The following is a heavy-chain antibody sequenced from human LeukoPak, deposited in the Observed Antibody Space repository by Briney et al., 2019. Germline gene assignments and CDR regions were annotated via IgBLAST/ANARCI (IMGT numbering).Heavy chain of an antibody. CDR1: GYTFTGCY. V-gene: IGHV1-2*04. D-gene: IGHD3-22*01. J-gene: IGHJ4*02. CDR3: AREAVVTDFFDY. Sequence: GASVKVSCKASGYTFTGCYMHWVQQAPGQGLEWMGWINPNNGDTSYAQKFQGWVTMTRDTSISTAYMELSRLKSDDTAVYYCAREAVVTDFFDYWGQGTLVTVSS. CDR2: INPNNGDT.